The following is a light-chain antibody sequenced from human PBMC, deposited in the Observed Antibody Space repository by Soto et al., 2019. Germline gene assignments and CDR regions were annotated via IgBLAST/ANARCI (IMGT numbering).Light chain of an antibody. CDR2: QTS. CDR3: QHRANWPLT. CDR1: QTVGTNA. J-gene: IGKJ4*01. Sequence: ETVLRQSPGTLSLSPGDRATLSCRASQTVGTNAVVWFQQKPGQAPRLVMYQTSARATGIPDRFSGSGSGTDFTLTISRLETEDFAVYYCQHRANWPLTFGGGTKVEMK. V-gene: IGKV3D-20*02.